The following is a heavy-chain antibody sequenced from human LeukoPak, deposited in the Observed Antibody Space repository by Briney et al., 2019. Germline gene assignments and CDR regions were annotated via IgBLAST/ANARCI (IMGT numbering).Heavy chain of an antibody. CDR3: ARGKYYDYVWGSYRRSLFDY. D-gene: IGHD3-16*02. CDR2: IYHSGIT. CDR1: GYSISNGYY. Sequence: PSETLSLTCTVSGYSISNGYYWGWIRQPPGKGLEWIGNIYHSGITYYNPSLKSRVTISVDTSKNQFSLKLSSVTAADTAVYYCARGKYYDYVWGSYRRSLFDYWGQGTLVTVSS. J-gene: IGHJ4*02. V-gene: IGHV4-38-2*02.